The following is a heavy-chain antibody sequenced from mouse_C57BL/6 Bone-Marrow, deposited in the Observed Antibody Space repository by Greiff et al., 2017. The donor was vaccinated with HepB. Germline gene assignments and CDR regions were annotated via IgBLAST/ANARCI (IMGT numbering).Heavy chain of an antibody. Sequence: VQLQESDAELVKPGASVKISCKVSGYTFTDHTIHWMKQRPEQGLEWIGYIYPRDGSTKYNEKFKGKATLTADKSSSTAYMQLNSLTSEDSAVYFCARNYDYYYYAMDYWGQGTSVTVSS. V-gene: IGHV1-78*01. CDR3: ARNYDYYYYAMDY. CDR2: IYPRDGST. D-gene: IGHD2-4*01. CDR1: GYTFTDHT. J-gene: IGHJ4*01.